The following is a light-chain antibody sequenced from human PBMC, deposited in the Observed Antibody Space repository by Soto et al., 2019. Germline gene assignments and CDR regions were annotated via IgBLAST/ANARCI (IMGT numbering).Light chain of an antibody. CDR1: QSVNSY. Sequence: EIVLTQSPATLSLSPGERANLSCRTSQSVNSYLAWYQQKPGQGPRLLIYDASNRATGIPARFSGSGSGTVFTLTISSLEPEDLAVYYCQQRSNWPPAFGGGTKVEIK. CDR3: QQRSNWPPA. CDR2: DAS. J-gene: IGKJ4*01. V-gene: IGKV3-11*01.